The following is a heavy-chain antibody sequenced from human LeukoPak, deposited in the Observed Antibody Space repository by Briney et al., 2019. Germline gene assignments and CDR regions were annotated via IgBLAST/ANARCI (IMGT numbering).Heavy chain of an antibody. CDR3: AKSLATMVTSDAFDI. D-gene: IGHD4/OR15-4a*01. J-gene: IGHJ3*02. CDR1: GFTFSSYG. Sequence: GGSLRLSCAASGFTFSSYGMHWVRQAPGKGLEWVAVISYDGSNKYYADSVKGRFTISRDNSKNTLYLQMNSLRAEDKAVYYCAKSLATMVTSDAFDIWGQGTMVTVSS. CDR2: ISYDGSNK. V-gene: IGHV3-30*18.